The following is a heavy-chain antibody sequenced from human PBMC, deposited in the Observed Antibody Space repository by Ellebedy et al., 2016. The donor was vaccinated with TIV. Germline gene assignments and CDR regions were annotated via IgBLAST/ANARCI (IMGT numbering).Heavy chain of an antibody. CDR3: ARGTSEQQLVPY. D-gene: IGHD6-13*01. V-gene: IGHV1-2*04. CDR2: IDPNSGGT. CDR1: GYSFNSYY. Sequence: ASVKVSXXASGYSFNSYYMVWVRQAPGQGLEWMGWIDPNSGGTDYAQKFQGWVTMTRDTSITTAYMELRRLTSDDTAVYYCARGTSEQQLVPYWGQGTLVTVSS. J-gene: IGHJ4*02.